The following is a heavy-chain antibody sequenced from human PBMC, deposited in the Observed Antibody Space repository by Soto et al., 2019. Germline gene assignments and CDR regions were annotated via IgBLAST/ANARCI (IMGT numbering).Heavy chain of an antibody. CDR2: ISTTGGHV. J-gene: IGHJ4*02. CDR1: GFLLRNYE. V-gene: IGHV3-48*03. Sequence: EVRLVESGGDLVKSGGSLRLSWVGSGFLLRNYEINWVRQAPGKGLEWLAHISTTGGHVSESDSVKGRFTISRDNTKHTLYLQMKSLRTEDTGVYYCVRQPHWARPFESWCQGTLVNVSS. D-gene: IGHD7-27*01. CDR3: VRQPHWARPFES.